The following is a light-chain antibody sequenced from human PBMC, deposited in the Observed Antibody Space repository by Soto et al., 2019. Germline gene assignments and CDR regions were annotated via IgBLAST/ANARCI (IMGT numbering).Light chain of an antibody. J-gene: IGKJ5*01. Sequence: EIVLTQSPGTLYLSPGERATLFCRASQSVSSSYLAWYQQKPGQAPRLLISGASSRATGIPDRFSGSGSGTDFTLTITRLEPEDFAVYYCQQYGTSPPITFGQGTRLEIK. CDR3: QQYGTSPPIT. CDR2: GAS. CDR1: QSVSSSY. V-gene: IGKV3-20*01.